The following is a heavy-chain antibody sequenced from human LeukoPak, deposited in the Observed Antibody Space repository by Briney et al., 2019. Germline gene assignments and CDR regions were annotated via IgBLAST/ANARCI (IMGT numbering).Heavy chain of an antibody. CDR3: XXXXXAANPWYYYYYMDV. V-gene: IGHV4-59*01. D-gene: IGHD2-15*01. Sequence: SETLSLTCTVSGGSISSYYWSWIRQPPGKGLEWIGYIYYSGSTNYNPSLKSRVTISVDTSKNQFSLKLSSVTAADTAVYYCXXXXXAANPWYYYYYMDVWGKGTTVTISS. CDR2: IYYSGST. CDR1: GGSISSYY. J-gene: IGHJ6*03.